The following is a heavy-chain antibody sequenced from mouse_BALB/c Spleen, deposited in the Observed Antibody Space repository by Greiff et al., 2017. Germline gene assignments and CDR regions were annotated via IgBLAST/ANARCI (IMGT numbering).Heavy chain of an antibody. Sequence: EVKLMESGGGLVQPGGSRKLSCAASGFTFSSFGMHWVRQAPEKGLEWVAYISSGSSTIYYADTVKGRFTISRDNPKNTLFLQMTSLRSEDTAMYYCASNGYYDAMDYWGQGTSVTVSS. V-gene: IGHV5-17*02. J-gene: IGHJ4*01. D-gene: IGHD2-2*01. CDR1: GFTFSSFG. CDR3: ASNGYYDAMDY. CDR2: ISSGSSTI.